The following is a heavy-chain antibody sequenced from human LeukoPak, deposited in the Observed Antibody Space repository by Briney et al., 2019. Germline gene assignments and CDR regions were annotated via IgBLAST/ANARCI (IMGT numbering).Heavy chain of an antibody. D-gene: IGHD1-14*01. CDR1: GFTFSSCG. J-gene: IGHJ4*02. V-gene: IGHV3-21*01. CDR2: IGPTGTDR. Sequence: KAGGSLRLSCAASGFTFSSCGFNWVRQAPGKGLECVSSIGPTGTDRYYADSVRGRFTISRDNAKNSMYLQMDSLRDEDTAVYYCATETIGRHYDYWGQGTLLTVSS. CDR3: ATETIGRHYDY.